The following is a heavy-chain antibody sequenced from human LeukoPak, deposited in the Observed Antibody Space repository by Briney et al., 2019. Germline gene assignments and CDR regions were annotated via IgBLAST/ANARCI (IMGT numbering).Heavy chain of an antibody. J-gene: IGHJ5*02. CDR3: ARERAPARWFDP. CDR1: GFTFSTYN. Sequence: GGSLRLSCAASGFTFSTYNMNWVRQAPGKGLEWVSSITSSSSYTFYADSVRGRFTISRDNAKNSLYLQMNSLRAEDTAVYYCARERAPARWFDPWGQGTLVTVSS. V-gene: IGHV3-21*01. CDR2: ITSSSSYT.